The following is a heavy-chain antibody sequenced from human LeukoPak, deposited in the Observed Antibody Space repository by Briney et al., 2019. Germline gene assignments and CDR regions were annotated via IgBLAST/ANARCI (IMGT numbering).Heavy chain of an antibody. Sequence: ASVKVSCKASGYTFTNYAMNWVRQAPGQGLEWMGWINTNTGNPTYAQGFTGRFVFSLDTSVSTAYLQISSLKAEDTAVYYCARDGLITDYYGSGTEFDYWGQGTLVTVSS. V-gene: IGHV7-4-1*02. CDR1: GYTFTNYA. CDR2: INTNTGNP. D-gene: IGHD3-10*01. J-gene: IGHJ4*02. CDR3: ARDGLITDYYGSGTEFDY.